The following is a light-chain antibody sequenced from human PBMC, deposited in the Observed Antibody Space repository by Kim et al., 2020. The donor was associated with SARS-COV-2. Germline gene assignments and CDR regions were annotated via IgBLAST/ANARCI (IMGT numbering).Light chain of an antibody. CDR3: QQFKSFPPT. V-gene: IGKV1-9*01. CDR2: GTS. Sequence: QLAQSPSSLSASVGDRVTITCRASQGIGTSLAWYRQRPGKAPQLLMEGTSTLESGVPSGFTGSGSGTDFILTISSLQPEDFATYYCQQFKSFPPTFGQGTKVDIK. CDR1: QGIGTS. J-gene: IGKJ1*01.